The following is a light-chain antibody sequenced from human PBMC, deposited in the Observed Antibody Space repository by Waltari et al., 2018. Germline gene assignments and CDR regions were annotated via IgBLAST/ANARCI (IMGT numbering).Light chain of an antibody. CDR1: SSDIGGSNF. CDR2: EVN. V-gene: IGLV2-8*01. CDR3: TSYAGSINPYV. J-gene: IGLJ1*01. Sequence: QSALTQPPSASGSPGQSVTISCPGSSSDIGGSNFVSWYQQHPGKAPKLLIYEVNKRPSGVPDRFSGSKSGNTASLTVSGLQAEDEADYYCTSYAGSINPYVFGTGTEVTVL.